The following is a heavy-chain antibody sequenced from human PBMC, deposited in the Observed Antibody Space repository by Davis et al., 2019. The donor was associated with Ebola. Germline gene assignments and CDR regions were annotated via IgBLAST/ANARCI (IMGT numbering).Heavy chain of an antibody. J-gene: IGHJ5*02. CDR3: ARQLVRHWFDP. CDR2: IYHSGST. V-gene: IGHV4-38-2*02. CDR1: GGSISSYY. Sequence: MPGGSLRLSCTVSGGSISSYYWGWIRQPPGKGLEWIGSIYHSGSTYYNPSLKSRVTISVDTSKNQFSLKLSSVTAADTAVYYRARQLVRHWFDPWGQGTLVTVSS. D-gene: IGHD6-6*01.